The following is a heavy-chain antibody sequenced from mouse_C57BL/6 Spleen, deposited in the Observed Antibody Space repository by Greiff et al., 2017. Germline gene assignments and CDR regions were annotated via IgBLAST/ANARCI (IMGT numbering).Heavy chain of an antibody. J-gene: IGHJ4*01. Sequence: VQLQQSGAELVRPGASVKLSCKASGYTFTDYYINWVKQRPGQGLEWIARIYPGSGNTSYNEKFKGKATLTAEKSSSTAYMQLSSLTSEDSAVYFCARGLYEGYRYEAMDDWGQGTSVTVSS. D-gene: IGHD2-3*01. CDR2: IYPGSGNT. CDR1: GYTFTDYY. V-gene: IGHV1-76*01. CDR3: ARGLYEGYRYEAMDD.